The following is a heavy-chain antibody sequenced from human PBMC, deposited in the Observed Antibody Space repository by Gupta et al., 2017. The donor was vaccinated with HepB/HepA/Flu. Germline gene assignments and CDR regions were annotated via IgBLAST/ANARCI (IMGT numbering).Heavy chain of an antibody. Sequence: EVQLLESGGDLVQPGGSLRLSRATSGFIFNIYDLSWVRQAPGKGLEWVSIISDSVNAIYYADSVKGGFTTSRDNSRKTVFLQMNSLRVEDTAVYYCAKYYTTTPCRQFDYWGPGTLVTVSS. D-gene: IGHD3-3*01. CDR3: AKYYTTTPCRQFDY. CDR2: ISDSVNAI. J-gene: IGHJ4*02. V-gene: IGHV3-23*01. CDR1: GFIFNIYD.